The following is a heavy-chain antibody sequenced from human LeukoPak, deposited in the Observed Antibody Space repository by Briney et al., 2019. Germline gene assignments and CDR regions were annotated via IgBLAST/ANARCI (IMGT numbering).Heavy chain of an antibody. V-gene: IGHV1-18*01. J-gene: IGHJ6*03. CDR3: ARLRGAYYYGSGSFMDV. Sequence: GASVKVSCKASGYTFTSYGISWVRQAPGQGLEWMGWISAYNGNTNYAQKLQGRVTMTTDTSTSTAYMELRSLRSDDTAVYYCARLRGAYYYGSGSFMDVWGKGTTVTVSS. CDR2: ISAYNGNT. CDR1: GYTFTSYG. D-gene: IGHD3-10*01.